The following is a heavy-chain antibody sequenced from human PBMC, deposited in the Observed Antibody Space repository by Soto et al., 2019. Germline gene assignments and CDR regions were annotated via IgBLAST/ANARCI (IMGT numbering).Heavy chain of an antibody. D-gene: IGHD2-21*01. CDR2: IYPGDSDT. J-gene: IGHJ4*02. CDR1: GYSFTSYW. V-gene: IGHV5-51*01. CDR3: ACRGGEAGHLEAFDY. Sequence: GESLKISCKGSGYSFTSYWIGWVRQMPGKGLEWMGIIYPGDSDTRYSPSFQGQVTISADKSISTAYLQWSSLKASDTAMYYCACRGGEAGHLEAFDYWGQGTLVTVSS.